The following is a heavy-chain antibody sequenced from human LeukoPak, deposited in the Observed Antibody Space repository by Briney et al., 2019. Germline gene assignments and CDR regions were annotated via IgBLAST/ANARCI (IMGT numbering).Heavy chain of an antibody. CDR2: INPTGGST. CDR3: ARVGGRAWSGDDY. CDR1: GYTFTRYY. J-gene: IGHJ4*02. D-gene: IGHD4-17*01. V-gene: IGHV1-46*01. Sequence: ASVKVSCRASGYTFTRYYMHWVRPAPGQGLEWMGIINPTGGSTTYAQKFQGRVTMTRDTSTSTFYMELSSLRSEDTAVYYCARVGGRAWSGDDYWGQGTLVTVPS.